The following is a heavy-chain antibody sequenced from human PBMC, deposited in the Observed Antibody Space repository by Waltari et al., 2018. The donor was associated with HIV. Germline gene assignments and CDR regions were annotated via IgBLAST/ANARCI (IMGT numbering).Heavy chain of an antibody. Sequence: QVQLVQSGAEVKKPGASVKVSCKASGYNFTSYGISWVRQAPGQGLGWMGWISAYNGNTNYAQKLQGRVTMTTDTSTSTAYMELRSLRSDDTAVYYCARVYCSSTSCTDIVATIVDYWGQGTMVTVSS. CDR1: GYNFTSYG. CDR2: ISAYNGNT. V-gene: IGHV1-18*01. CDR3: ARVYCSSTSCTDIVATIVDY. J-gene: IGHJ4*02. D-gene: IGHD2-2*01.